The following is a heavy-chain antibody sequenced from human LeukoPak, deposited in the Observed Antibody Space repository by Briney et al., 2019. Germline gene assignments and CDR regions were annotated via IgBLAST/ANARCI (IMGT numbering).Heavy chain of an antibody. J-gene: IGHJ6*03. D-gene: IGHD2-2*01. Sequence: GASVKVSCKASGYTFTSYGISWVRQAPGQGLEWMGGIIPIFGTANYAQKFQGRVTITTDESTSTAYMELSSLRSEDTAVYYCARVIVVPAAIGADSDYYYYYMDVWGKGTTVTVSS. V-gene: IGHV1-69*05. CDR2: IIPIFGTA. CDR3: ARVIVVPAAIGADSDYYYYYMDV. CDR1: GYTFTSYG.